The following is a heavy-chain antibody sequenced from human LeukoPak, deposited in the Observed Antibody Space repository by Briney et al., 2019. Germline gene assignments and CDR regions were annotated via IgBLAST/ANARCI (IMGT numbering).Heavy chain of an antibody. Sequence: GDSLKISCKGSGYSFTSYWIGWVRQMPGKGLEWMGIIYPGDSDTRYSPSFQGQVTISADKSISTAYLQWSSLKASDTAMYYCARLLEGYYDSSGYFDYWGQGTLVTVSS. CDR3: ARLLEGYYDSSGYFDY. J-gene: IGHJ4*02. D-gene: IGHD3-22*01. V-gene: IGHV5-51*01. CDR2: IYPGDSDT. CDR1: GYSFTSYW.